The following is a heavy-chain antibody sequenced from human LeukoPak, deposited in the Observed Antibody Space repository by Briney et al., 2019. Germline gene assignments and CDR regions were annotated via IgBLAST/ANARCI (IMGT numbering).Heavy chain of an antibody. CDR3: ARDLGVAMAVFDY. Sequence: TGGPLRLSCAASGFTFSSYSMNWVRQAPGKGLEWVSSISSSSSYIYYADSVKGRFTISRDNAKNSLYLQMNSLRAEDTAVYYCARDLGVAMAVFDYWGQGTLVTVSS. J-gene: IGHJ4*02. V-gene: IGHV3-21*01. CDR2: ISSSSSYI. D-gene: IGHD5-18*01. CDR1: GFTFSSYS.